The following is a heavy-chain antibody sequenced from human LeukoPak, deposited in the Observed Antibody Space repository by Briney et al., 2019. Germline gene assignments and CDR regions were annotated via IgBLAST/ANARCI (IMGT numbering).Heavy chain of an antibody. CDR1: GFTFSDYS. J-gene: IGHJ4*02. D-gene: IGHD2-21*02. CDR3: AKATHIVVVTAPVDY. Sequence: GGSLRLSCAASGFTFSDYSMNWVRQAPGKGLEWVSSISSSSIYIYYADSVKGRFTISRDNAENSLYLQMNSLRAEDTAVYYCAKATHIVVVTAPVDYWGQGTLVTVSS. CDR2: ISSSSIYI. V-gene: IGHV3-21*04.